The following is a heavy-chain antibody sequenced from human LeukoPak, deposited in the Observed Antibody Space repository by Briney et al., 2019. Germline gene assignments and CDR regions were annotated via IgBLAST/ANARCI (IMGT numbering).Heavy chain of an antibody. D-gene: IGHD2-2*01. CDR1: GFTFSSYG. Sequence: GGSLRLSCAASGFTFSSYGMHWVRQAPGKGLEWVAVISYDGSNKYYADSVKGRFTISRDNSKNTLYLQMNSLRAEDTAVYYCAREHCSSTSCYGAFDIWGQGTMVTVSS. CDR3: AREHCSSTSCYGAFDI. CDR2: ISYDGSNK. V-gene: IGHV3-30*03. J-gene: IGHJ3*02.